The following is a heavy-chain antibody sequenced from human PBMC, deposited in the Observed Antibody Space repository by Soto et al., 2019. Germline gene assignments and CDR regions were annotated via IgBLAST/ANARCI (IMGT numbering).Heavy chain of an antibody. CDR1: AGSISTTNW. CDR3: ATSSGSAYGLDV. CDR2: IYHTGTT. D-gene: IGHD3-10*01. V-gene: IGHV4-4*02. J-gene: IGHJ6*02. Sequence: PSETLSLTCAVSAGSISTTNWYVWVRQPPGMGLEWIGEIYHTGTTTYNPSLKSRVTMSVDTSRNQFSLRLSFVTAADTVVYYCATSSGSAYGLDVWGPGATVTVSS.